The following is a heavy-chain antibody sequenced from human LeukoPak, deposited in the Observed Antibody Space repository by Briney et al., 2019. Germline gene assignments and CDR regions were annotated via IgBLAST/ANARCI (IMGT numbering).Heavy chain of an antibody. CDR1: GFTFSSYA. CDR3: ARGPNIVVVTAVDY. Sequence: GGSLRLSCAASGFTFSSYAMHWVRQAPGKGLEYVSAISSNGGSTYYANSVKGRFTISRDNSKNTLYLQMGSLRAEDMAVYYCARGPNIVVVTAVDYWGQGTLVTVSS. V-gene: IGHV3-64*01. CDR2: ISSNGGST. D-gene: IGHD2-21*02. J-gene: IGHJ4*02.